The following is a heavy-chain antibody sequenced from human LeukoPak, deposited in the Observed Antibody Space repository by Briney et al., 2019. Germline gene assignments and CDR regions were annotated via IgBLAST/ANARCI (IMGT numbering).Heavy chain of an antibody. CDR2: IFTTGDT. J-gene: IGHJ4*02. D-gene: IGHD3-22*01. CDR1: DGPTSSIY. Sequence: SETLSLTCTVSDGPTSSIYLSWIRQPAGKGLEWIGRIFTTGDTDYNPSLKSRVTMSVDTSKNQFSLKLTSVTAADTAVYYCATSFYYDSSGYYYAIAYWGQGILVTVSS. CDR3: ATSFYYDSSGYYYAIAY. V-gene: IGHV4-4*07.